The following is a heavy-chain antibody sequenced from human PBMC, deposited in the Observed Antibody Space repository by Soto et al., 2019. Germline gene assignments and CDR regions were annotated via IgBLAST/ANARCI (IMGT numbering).Heavy chain of an antibody. CDR1: GGSISSYY. CDR2: IDYSGST. D-gene: IGHD2-15*01. Sequence: QVQLQESGPGLVKPSETLSLTCTVSGGSISSYYWSWIRQPPGKGLEWIGYIDYSGSTNYNPSLKSRVTITVDTSKNQSSMKLSSVTAADTAVYYCARQDCSGGSCYGYYYYYMDVWGKGTTVTVSS. CDR3: ARQDCSGGSCYGYYYYYMDV. V-gene: IGHV4-59*08. J-gene: IGHJ6*03.